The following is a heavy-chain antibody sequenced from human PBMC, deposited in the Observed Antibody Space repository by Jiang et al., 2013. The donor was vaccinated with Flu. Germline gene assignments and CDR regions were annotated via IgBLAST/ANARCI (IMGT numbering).Heavy chain of an antibody. CDR3: ARAGYCSGGSCKMASHWFDP. D-gene: IGHD2-15*01. CDR2: IYYSGST. J-gene: IGHJ5*02. Sequence: GSGLVKPSQTLSLTCTVSGGSISSGGYYWSWIRQHPGKGLEWIGYIYYSGSTYYNPSLKSRVTISVDTSKNQFSLKLSSVTAADTAVYYCARAGYCSGGSCKMASHWFDPWGQGTLVTVSS. CDR1: GGSISSGGYY. V-gene: IGHV4-31*03.